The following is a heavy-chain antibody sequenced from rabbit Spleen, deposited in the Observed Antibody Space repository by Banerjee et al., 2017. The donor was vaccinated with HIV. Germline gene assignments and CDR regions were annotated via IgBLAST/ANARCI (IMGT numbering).Heavy chain of an antibody. CDR3: ARDTSSSFSSYGMDL. J-gene: IGHJ6*01. V-gene: IGHV1S40*01. D-gene: IGHD1-1*01. CDR2: IYAGSTGTT. Sequence: QSLEESGGDLVKPGASLTLTCTASGFSFGSVNWIYWVRQAPGKGLEWIGTIYAGSTGTTDYASWAKGRFTISKTSSTTVTLQMTSLTVADTATYFCARDTSSSFSSYGMDLWGQGTLVTVS. CDR1: GFSFGSVNW.